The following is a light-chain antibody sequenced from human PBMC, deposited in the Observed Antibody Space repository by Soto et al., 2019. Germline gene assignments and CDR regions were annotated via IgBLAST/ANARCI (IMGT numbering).Light chain of an antibody. Sequence: DIQMTQSPSTLSVSVGDRVTITCRASQSISGWLAWYQQKPGKAPKLLIYDASSLESGVPSRFSGSGSGTGFTLTISSLQPDDFATYCCQQYNSYPFTFGPGTKVDIK. CDR2: DAS. V-gene: IGKV1-5*01. CDR3: QQYNSYPFT. J-gene: IGKJ3*01. CDR1: QSISGW.